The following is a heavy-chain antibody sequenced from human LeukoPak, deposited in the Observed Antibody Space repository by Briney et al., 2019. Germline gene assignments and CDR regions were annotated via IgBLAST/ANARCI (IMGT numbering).Heavy chain of an antibody. J-gene: IGHJ4*02. D-gene: IGHD3-10*01. V-gene: IGHV3-64*01. CDR1: GFTFSNYP. CDR3: AGGDTMIRGLDY. Sequence: SGGSLRLSCAASGFTFSNYPMHWVRQAPGKGLEYVSAISSNGGTTYYAKSVKGRFTISRDNSKNTLYLQMGSLRAEDMAVYYCAGGDTMIRGLDYWGQGTLVTVSS. CDR2: ISSNGGTT.